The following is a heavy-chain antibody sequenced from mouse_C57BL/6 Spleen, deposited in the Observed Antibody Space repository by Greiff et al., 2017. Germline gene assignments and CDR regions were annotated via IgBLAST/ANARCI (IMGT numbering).Heavy chain of an antibody. V-gene: IGHV1-47*01. CDR1: GYTFTTYP. D-gene: IGHD2-4*01. CDR2: FHPYNDDT. J-gene: IGHJ2*01. Sequence: QVHVKQSGAELVKPGASVKMSCKASGYTFTTYPIERMKQNHGKSLEWIGNFHPYNDDTKYNEKFNGKATLTIEKSSSTVYLELSRLTSDDSAVYYCAMWDYARDFDYWGQGTTLTVSS. CDR3: AMWDYARDFDY.